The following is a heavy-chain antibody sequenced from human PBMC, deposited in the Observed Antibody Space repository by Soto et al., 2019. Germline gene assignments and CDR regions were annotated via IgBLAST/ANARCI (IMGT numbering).Heavy chain of an antibody. CDR1: GDTFSGYA. Sequence: QVQLVQSGAEVKKPGSSVKVSCKASGDTFSGYAINWVRQAPGQGLEWMGGIIPMFGTANYAQKFKGRVTITAGESTSTVYMELSSLRSEDTAVYYCARVGPAHYYDSSGYYSPLDYWGQGTLVTVSS. J-gene: IGHJ4*02. CDR2: IIPMFGTA. V-gene: IGHV1-69*01. D-gene: IGHD3-22*01. CDR3: ARVGPAHYYDSSGYYSPLDY.